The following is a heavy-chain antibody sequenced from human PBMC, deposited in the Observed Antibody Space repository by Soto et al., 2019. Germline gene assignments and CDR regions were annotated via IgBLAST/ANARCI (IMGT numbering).Heavy chain of an antibody. CDR2: IFSDAEK. CDR3: ARINDILTGYYDRERDYYYYGMDV. Sequence: SGPTLVNPTETLTLTCTVSGFSLNNAKMGVSWIRQPPGGALEWLAHIFSDAEKSYTTSLKNRLTISKDTSKSQVVLTMTNMDPVDTATYYCARINDILTGYYDRERDYYYYGMDVSGQGPTVTVYS. CDR1: GFSLNNAKMG. V-gene: IGHV2-26*01. J-gene: IGHJ6*02. D-gene: IGHD3-9*01.